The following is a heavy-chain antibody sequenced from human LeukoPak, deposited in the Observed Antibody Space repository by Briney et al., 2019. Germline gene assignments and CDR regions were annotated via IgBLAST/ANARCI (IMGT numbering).Heavy chain of an antibody. CDR1: GFTFSNYG. V-gene: IGHV3-30*02. D-gene: IGHD5-18*01. CDR3: AKPLAGYSSAFDY. CDR2: IRYDGSNK. Sequence: GGSLRLSCAASGFTFSNYGVHWVRQAPGKGLEWVAFIRYDGSNKYYADSVKGRFTISRDNSKNTLYLQKDSLRAEDTALYYCAKPLAGYSSAFDYWGQGTLVTVSS. J-gene: IGHJ4*02.